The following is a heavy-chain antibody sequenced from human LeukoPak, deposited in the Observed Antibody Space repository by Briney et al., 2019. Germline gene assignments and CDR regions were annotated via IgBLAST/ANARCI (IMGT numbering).Heavy chain of an antibody. CDR1: GFTVSSNY. CDR2: IYSGGST. D-gene: IGHD3-22*01. J-gene: IGHJ4*02. CDR3: ARAVGSGYFFWFDY. V-gene: IGHV3-53*01. Sequence: PGGSLRLSCAASGFTVSSNYMSWVRQAPGKGLEWVSVIYSGGSTYYADSVKGRFTISRDNSKNTLYLQMNSLRAEDTAVYYCARAVGSGYFFWFDYWGQGTLVTVSS.